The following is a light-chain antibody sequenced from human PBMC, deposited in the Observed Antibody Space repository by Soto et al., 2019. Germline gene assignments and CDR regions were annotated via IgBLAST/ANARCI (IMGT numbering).Light chain of an antibody. CDR3: QQYGSSPIT. V-gene: IGKV3-20*01. CDR1: QSVSRSY. CDR2: GAS. Sequence: EIVLTQSPGTLSLSPGERATLSCRASQSVSRSYLAWYQQKPGQAPRLLIYGASSRATGIPDWFSGSVSGTDFTLTISRLEPEDFAVYYCQQYGSSPITFGQGTRLEIK. J-gene: IGKJ5*01.